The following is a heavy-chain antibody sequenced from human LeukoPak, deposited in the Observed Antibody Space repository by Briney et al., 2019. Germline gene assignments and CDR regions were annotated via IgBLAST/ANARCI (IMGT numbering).Heavy chain of an antibody. J-gene: IGHJ6*02. D-gene: IGHD4/OR15-4a*01. CDR1: QFIFTYYA. CDR2: LSYDGGDK. V-gene: IGHV3-30-3*01. Sequence: GGSLRLSCAASQFIFTYYAIHWVRQAPGKGLEWVTSLSYDGGDKHYADSVKGRFTVSRDSSKNTVYLQMYGLTTADTAVYHCGKDLAGGALDVWGQGTTVTVS. CDR3: GKDLAGGALDV.